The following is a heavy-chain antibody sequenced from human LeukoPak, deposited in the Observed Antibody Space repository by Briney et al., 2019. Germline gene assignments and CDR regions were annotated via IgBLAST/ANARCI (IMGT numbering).Heavy chain of an antibody. J-gene: IGHJ4*02. D-gene: IGHD6-19*01. CDR1: GFTFSDYY. CDR3: ARGSKFRYSSGYTN. CDR2: ISRSSSYT. Sequence: PGGSLRLSCAASGFTFSDYYMSWIRQAPGKGLEWVSYISRSSSYTNYADSVKGRFTISRDNAKNSLYLQMNSLRAEDTAVYYCARGSKFRYSSGYTNWGQGTLVTVSS. V-gene: IGHV3-11*06.